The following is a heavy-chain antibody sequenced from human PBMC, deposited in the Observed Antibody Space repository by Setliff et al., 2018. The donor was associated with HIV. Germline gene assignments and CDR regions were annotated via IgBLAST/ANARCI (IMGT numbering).Heavy chain of an antibody. CDR1: YY. CDR3: ARDDSNYRQHGMDV. J-gene: IGHJ6*02. D-gene: IGHD4-4*01. Sequence: YYWDWLRQPPGKGLEWISYITSTGSTIFYADSVKGRFTIPRDNAKNSLYLQMNSLRAEDTAVYYCARDDSNYRQHGMDVWGQGTTVTVSS. V-gene: IGHV3-48*03. CDR2: ITSTGSTI.